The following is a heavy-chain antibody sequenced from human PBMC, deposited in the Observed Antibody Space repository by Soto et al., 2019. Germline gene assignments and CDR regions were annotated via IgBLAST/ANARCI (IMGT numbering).Heavy chain of an antibody. J-gene: IGHJ6*02. V-gene: IGHV4-4*07. D-gene: IGHD3-22*01. CDR3: AREGGYFDSSGSGVDHYHGVDV. CDR2: IYTTGST. CDR1: GGSISTYF. Sequence: SETLSLTCTVSGGSISTYFWSWIRQPAGGGLEWIGRIYTTGSTNYNPSLKSRVTMSLDTSRNQFSLKLSSVTAADTAVYYCAREGGYFDSSGSGVDHYHGVDVWGQGTTVNVSS.